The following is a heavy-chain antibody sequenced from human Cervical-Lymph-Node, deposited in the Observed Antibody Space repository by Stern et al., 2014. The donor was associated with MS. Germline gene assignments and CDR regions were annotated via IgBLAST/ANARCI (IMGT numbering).Heavy chain of an antibody. J-gene: IGHJ2*01. CDR3: ARERQQYCNSEGCSYWYFDL. Sequence: QVQLQESGPGLVKPSGTLSLTCAVSGGSVSSTNWWSWVRQSPGKGLEWIGNLYHSGASNYRPSLRSRVSISLDNSKNPLSLHLTSVTAADTAVYYCARERQQYCNSEGCSYWYFDLWGRGTLVTVSS. D-gene: IGHD2/OR15-2a*01. CDR2: LYHSGAS. V-gene: IGHV4-4*02. CDR1: GGSVSSTNW.